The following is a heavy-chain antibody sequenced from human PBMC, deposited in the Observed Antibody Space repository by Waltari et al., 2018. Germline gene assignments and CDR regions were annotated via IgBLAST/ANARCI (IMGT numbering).Heavy chain of an antibody. J-gene: IGHJ4*02. Sequence: QVQLQESGPGLVKPSETLSLTCAVSNFYISNGYYWGWIRQPPGKGLEWIGSMYYRGTTYYNPSCKGRVTISVDTSKNNLFLNLNSVTAADTAVYYCARDVEGDGVLYGSPRRFDYWGQGILVTVSS. V-gene: IGHV4-38-2*02. CDR3: ARDVEGDGVLYGSPRRFDY. D-gene: IGHD3-10*01. CDR1: NFYISNGYY. CDR2: MYYRGTT.